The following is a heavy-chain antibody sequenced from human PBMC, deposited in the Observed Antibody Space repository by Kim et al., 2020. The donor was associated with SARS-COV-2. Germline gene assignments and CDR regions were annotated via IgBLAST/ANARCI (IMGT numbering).Heavy chain of an antibody. Sequence: ASVKVSCKASGYTFTSYYMHWVRQAPGQGLEWMGIINPSGGSTSYAQKFQGRVTMTRDTSTSTVYMELSSLRSEDTAVYYCARDRVSSAAAEDNDYWGQGTLVTVSS. CDR2: INPSGGST. CDR3: ARDRVSSAAAEDNDY. D-gene: IGHD6-13*01. CDR1: GYTFTSYY. J-gene: IGHJ4*02. V-gene: IGHV1-46*01.